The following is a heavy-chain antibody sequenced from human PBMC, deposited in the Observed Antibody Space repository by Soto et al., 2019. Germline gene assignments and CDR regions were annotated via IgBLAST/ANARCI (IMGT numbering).Heavy chain of an antibody. CDR2: IIPIFGTA. CDR3: AXPYDSSGYYYYYYGMDV. Sequence: SVKVSCKASGGTFSSYAISWVRRAPGQGLEWMGGIIPIFGTANYAQKFQGRVTITADESTSTAYMELSSLRSEDTAVYYCAXPYDSSGYYYYYYGMDVWGQGTTVTVSS. V-gene: IGHV1-69*13. D-gene: IGHD3-22*01. J-gene: IGHJ6*02. CDR1: GGTFSSYA.